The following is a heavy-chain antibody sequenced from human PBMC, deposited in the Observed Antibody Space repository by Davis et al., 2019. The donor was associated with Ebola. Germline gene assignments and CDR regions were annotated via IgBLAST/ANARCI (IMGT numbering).Heavy chain of an antibody. J-gene: IGHJ5*02. CDR1: GGSFSGYY. Sequence: MPSETLSLTCAVYGGSFSGYYWSWIRQPPGKGLEWIGEINHSGSTNYNPSLKSRVTISVDTSKNQFSLKLSSVTAADTAVYYCARANYCSSTSCYLRGFDPWGQGTLVTVSS. V-gene: IGHV4-34*01. D-gene: IGHD2-2*01. CDR3: ARANYCSSTSCYLRGFDP. CDR2: INHSGST.